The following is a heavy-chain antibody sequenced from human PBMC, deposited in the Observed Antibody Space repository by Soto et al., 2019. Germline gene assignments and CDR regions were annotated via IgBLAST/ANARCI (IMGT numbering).Heavy chain of an antibody. V-gene: IGHV3-23*01. CDR2: ISGSGGST. CDR1: GFTFSSYA. J-gene: IGHJ4*02. D-gene: IGHD3-10*01. CDR3: AKDASWENYYGSGSYCLLDY. Sequence: GGSLRLSCAASGFTFSSYAMSWVCQAPGKGLEWVSAISGSGGSTYYADSVKGRFTISRDNSKNTLYLQMNSLRAEDTAVYYCAKDASWENYYGSGSYCLLDYWGQGTLVTVSS.